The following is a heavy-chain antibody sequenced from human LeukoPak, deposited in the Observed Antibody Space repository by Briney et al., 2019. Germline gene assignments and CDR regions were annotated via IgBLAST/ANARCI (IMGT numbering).Heavy chain of an antibody. CDR1: GGTFSSYA. V-gene: IGHV1-69*06. Sequence: SVKVSCKASGGTFSSYAISWVRQAPGQGLEWMGGMIPIFGTANYAQKFQGRVTITADKSTSTAYMELSSLRSEDTAVYYCARDLARAYYYDSSGYGSFQHWGQGTLVTVSS. CDR2: MIPIFGTA. D-gene: IGHD3-22*01. CDR3: ARDLARAYYYDSSGYGSFQH. J-gene: IGHJ1*01.